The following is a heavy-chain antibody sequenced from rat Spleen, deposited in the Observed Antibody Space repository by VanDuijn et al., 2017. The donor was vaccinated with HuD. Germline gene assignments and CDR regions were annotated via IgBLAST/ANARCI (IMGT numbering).Heavy chain of an antibody. V-gene: IGHV5-29*01. J-gene: IGHJ2*01. CDR2: ISYDGSST. Sequence: EVQLVESGGGLVQPGRSLKLSCAASGFTFSNYGMAWVRQAPTKGLEWVATISYDGSSTYYRDSVKGRFTISRDNAKSTLYLQMDSLRSEDTATYYCASPGNYFDYWGQGVMVTVSS. CDR3: ASPGNYFDY. CDR1: GFTFSNYG. D-gene: IGHD5-1*01.